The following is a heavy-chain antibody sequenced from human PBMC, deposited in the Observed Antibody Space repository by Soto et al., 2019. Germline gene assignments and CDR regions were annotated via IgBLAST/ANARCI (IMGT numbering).Heavy chain of an antibody. D-gene: IGHD6-6*01. Sequence: PSETLSLTCTVSGGSISNDNYFWGWIRQPPGKGLEWIGTIYYSGTTYYNPSLRSRVTLSVDTSKNQYSLKLSSMTAADTAVYYCATHGGTKARRFDSWGQGTLVTVSS. CDR1: GGSISNDNYF. V-gene: IGHV4-39*01. CDR3: ATHGGTKARRFDS. CDR2: IYYSGTT. J-gene: IGHJ4*02.